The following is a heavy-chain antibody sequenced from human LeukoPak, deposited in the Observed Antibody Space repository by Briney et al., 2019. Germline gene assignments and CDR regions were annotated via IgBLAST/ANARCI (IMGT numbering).Heavy chain of an antibody. Sequence: PSETLSLTCTVSGGSISSYYWSWIRQPPGKGLEWIGYIYYSGSTNYNPSLKSRVTISVDTSKNQFSLKLSSVTAADTAVYYCARAGWELLSYFDYWGQGTLVTVSS. CDR1: GGSISSYY. CDR3: ARAGWELLSYFDY. D-gene: IGHD1-26*01. CDR2: IYYSGST. V-gene: IGHV4-59*01. J-gene: IGHJ4*02.